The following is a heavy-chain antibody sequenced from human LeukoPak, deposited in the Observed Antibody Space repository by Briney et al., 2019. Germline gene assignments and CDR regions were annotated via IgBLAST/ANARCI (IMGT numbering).Heavy chain of an antibody. V-gene: IGHV4-59*08. Sequence: SETLSLTCTVSGGSIRNFFWNWIRQPPGRGLEWIAYIYSSGSTDYNPSLKSRATLSVDTSENQFSLKLSSVTAADTAVYYCARRDNNGWYFDLWGRGTLVTVSS. D-gene: IGHD1-14*01. CDR1: GGSIRNFF. CDR3: ARRDNNGWYFDL. J-gene: IGHJ2*01. CDR2: IYSSGST.